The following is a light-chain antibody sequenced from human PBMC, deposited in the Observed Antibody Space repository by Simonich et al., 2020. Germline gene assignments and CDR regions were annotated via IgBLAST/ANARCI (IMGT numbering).Light chain of an antibody. J-gene: IGLJ3*02. CDR1: SSDVGGYNY. V-gene: IGLV2-14*01. Sequence: QSALTQPASVSGSPGQSITISCTGPSSDVGGYNYVSWYQKHPGKAPKLMIYDVSNRHSGVSNRVSGSKSGNTASLTISGLQAEDEADYYCSSYTSSSTLWVFGGGTKLTVL. CDR3: SSYTSSSTLWV. CDR2: DVS.